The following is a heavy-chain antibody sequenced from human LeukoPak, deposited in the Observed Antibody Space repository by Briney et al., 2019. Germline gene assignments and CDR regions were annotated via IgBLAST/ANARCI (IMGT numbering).Heavy chain of an antibody. CDR1: GFTFGNYA. Sequence: GGSLRLSCTASGFTFGNYAMSWVRQAPGKGLEWVGFIRSKAYGGTTEYAASVKGRFTISRDDSKSIAYLQMNSLKTEDTAVYHCTKSHYFDSSGAFDYWGQGTLVTVSS. CDR2: IRSKAYGGTT. D-gene: IGHD3-22*01. V-gene: IGHV3-49*04. CDR3: TKSHYFDSSGAFDY. J-gene: IGHJ4*02.